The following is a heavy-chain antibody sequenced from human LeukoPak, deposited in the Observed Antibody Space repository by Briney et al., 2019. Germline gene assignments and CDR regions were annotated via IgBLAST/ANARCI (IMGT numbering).Heavy chain of an antibody. V-gene: IGHV3-30*02. Sequence: EGSLRLSCAASGFTFSSYGMHWVRQAPGKGLEWVAFIRYDGSNKYYADSVKGRFTISRDNSKNTLYLQMDSLRAEDTAVYYCAKGWSGYDSSLDYWGQGTLVTVSS. CDR2: IRYDGSNK. CDR3: AKGWSGYDSSLDY. J-gene: IGHJ4*02. CDR1: GFTFSSYG. D-gene: IGHD5-12*01.